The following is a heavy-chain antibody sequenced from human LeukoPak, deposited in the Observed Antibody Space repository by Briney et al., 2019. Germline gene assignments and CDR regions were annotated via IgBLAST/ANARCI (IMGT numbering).Heavy chain of an antibody. V-gene: IGHV3-21*01. CDR3: ARVKDYGSGSYAPYYDYYYGMDV. J-gene: IGHJ6*02. CDR1: GFTFSSYS. Sequence: GGSLRLSCAASGFTFSSYSMNWVRQAPGKGLEWVSSISSSSSYIYYADSVKGRFTISRDNAKNSLYLQMNSLRAEDTAVYYCARVKDYGSGSYAPYYDYYYGMDVWGQGTTVTVSS. CDR2: ISSSSSYI. D-gene: IGHD3-10*01.